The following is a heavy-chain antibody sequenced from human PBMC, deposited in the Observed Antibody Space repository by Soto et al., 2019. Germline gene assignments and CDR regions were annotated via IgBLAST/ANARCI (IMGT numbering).Heavy chain of an antibody. D-gene: IGHD3-3*01. Sequence: SETLSLTCTVSGRSISSSSYYWGWIRQPPGKGLEWIGSIYDSGGAYYNPSLKSRGTISVDTSKNQFSLKLSSVTAADTAVYYCARDYSAFWSGYDYYYYGMDVWGQGTTVPVSS. CDR2: IYDSGGA. V-gene: IGHV4-39*02. CDR1: GRSISSSSYY. CDR3: ARDYSAFWSGYDYYYYGMDV. J-gene: IGHJ6*02.